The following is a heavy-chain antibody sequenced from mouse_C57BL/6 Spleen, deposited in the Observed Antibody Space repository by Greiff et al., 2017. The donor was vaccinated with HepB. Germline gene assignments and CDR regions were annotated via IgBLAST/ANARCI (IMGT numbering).Heavy chain of an antibody. CDR2: IRSKSNNYAT. CDR1: GFSFNTYA. D-gene: IGHD2-3*01. Sequence: EVHLVESGGGLVQPKGSLKLSCAASGFSFNTYAMNWVRQAPGKGLEWVARIRSKSNNYATYYADSVKDRFTISRDDSESMLYLQMNNLKTEATAMYYCVRHDPDDGYYRGDYWGQGTSVTVSS. CDR3: VRHDPDDGYYRGDY. V-gene: IGHV10-1*01. J-gene: IGHJ4*01.